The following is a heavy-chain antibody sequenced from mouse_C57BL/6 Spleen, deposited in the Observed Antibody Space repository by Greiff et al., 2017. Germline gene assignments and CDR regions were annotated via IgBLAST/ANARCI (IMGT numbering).Heavy chain of an antibody. CDR2: SRNKANDYTT. CDR3: ARDAYYYGSSYPYWYFDV. J-gene: IGHJ1*03. V-gene: IGHV7-1*01. D-gene: IGHD1-1*01. Sequence: EVKVVESGGGLVQSGRSLRLSCATSGFTFSDFYMEWVRQAPGQGLEWIAASRNKANDYTTEYSASVKGRFIVSRDTSQSILYLQMNALRAEDTAIYYCARDAYYYGSSYPYWYFDVWGTGTTVTVSS. CDR1: GFTFSDFY.